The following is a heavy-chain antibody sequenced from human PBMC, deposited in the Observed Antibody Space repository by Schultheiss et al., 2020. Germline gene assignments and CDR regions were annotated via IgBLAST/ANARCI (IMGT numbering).Heavy chain of an antibody. D-gene: IGHD6-13*01. J-gene: IGHJ4*02. Sequence: GGSLRLSCAASGFTFDDYAMHWVRQAPGKGLEWVSGISWNSGSIGYADSVKGRFTISRDNAKNSLYLQMNSLRAEDTALYYCAKGSIAAAGTGPFDYWGQGTLVNGYS. V-gene: IGHV3-9*01. CDR1: GFTFDDYA. CDR2: ISWNSGSI. CDR3: AKGSIAAAGTGPFDY.